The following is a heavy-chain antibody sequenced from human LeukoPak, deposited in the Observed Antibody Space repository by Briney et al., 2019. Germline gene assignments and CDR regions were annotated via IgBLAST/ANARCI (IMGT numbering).Heavy chain of an antibody. J-gene: IGHJ4*02. Sequence: PGRSLRLSCAASGFTFSSYSMNWVRQAPGKGLEWVSSISSSSSYIYYADSVKGRFTISRDNAKNSLYLQMNSLRAGDTAVYYCATEADTAMLDYWGQGTLVTVSS. D-gene: IGHD5-18*01. CDR2: ISSSSSYI. CDR3: ATEADTAMLDY. V-gene: IGHV3-21*01. CDR1: GFTFSSYS.